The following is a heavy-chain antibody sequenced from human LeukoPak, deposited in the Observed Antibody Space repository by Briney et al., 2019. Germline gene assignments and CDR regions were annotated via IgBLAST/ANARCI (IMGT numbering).Heavy chain of an antibody. V-gene: IGHV3-48*03. D-gene: IGHD5-12*01. CDR2: IDSGGGPI. J-gene: IGHJ4*02. CDR3: ARDYSGDEDFYY. Sequence: VGQAXGKGGEGVSFIDSGGGPILYAYSVKGRFTTSRDDAKNSLYLEMNSLRAEDTAIYYCARDYSGDEDFYYWGQGTLVTASS.